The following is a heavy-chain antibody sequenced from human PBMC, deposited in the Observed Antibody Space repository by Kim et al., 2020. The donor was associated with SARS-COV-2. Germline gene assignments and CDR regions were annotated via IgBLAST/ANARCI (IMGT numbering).Heavy chain of an antibody. D-gene: IGHD3-10*01. V-gene: IGHV4-39*01. J-gene: IGHJ5*02. Sequence: SETLSLTCTVSGGSISSSSYYWGWIRQPPGKGLEWIGSIYYSGSTYYNPSLKSRVTISVDTSKNQFSLKLSSVTAADTAVYYCARRASGTMVRAWFDPWGQGTLVTVSS. CDR2: IYYSGST. CDR3: ARRASGTMVRAWFDP. CDR1: GGSISSSSYY.